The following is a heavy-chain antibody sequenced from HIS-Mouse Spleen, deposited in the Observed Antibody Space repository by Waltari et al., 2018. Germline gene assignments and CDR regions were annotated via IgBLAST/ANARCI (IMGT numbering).Heavy chain of an antibody. CDR3: ARGLHPRRSFDI. CDR2: INHSGRT. V-gene: IGHV4-34*01. J-gene: IGHJ3*02. CDR1: GGSFSGYY. Sequence: QVQLQQWGAGLLKPSETLSLTCAVYGGSFSGYYWSWIRQPPGKGLEWIGEINHSGRTKYNPSLKSRVTISVDTSKNQFSLKLSSVTAADTAVYYCARGLHPRRSFDIWGQGTMVTVSS.